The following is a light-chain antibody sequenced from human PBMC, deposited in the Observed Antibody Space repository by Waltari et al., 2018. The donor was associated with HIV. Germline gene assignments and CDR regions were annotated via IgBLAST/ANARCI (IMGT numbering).Light chain of an antibody. CDR3: QAWDSRTCV. CDR1: KLGDKY. J-gene: IGLJ2*01. V-gene: IGLV3-1*01. Sequence: SYDLTQPPSVSVSPGQPANITCSGDKLGDKYACWYQRKPGQSPVLVIYQDTKRPSGIPERFSGSNSGNTASLTISGTQAMDEADYYCQAWDSRTCVFGGGTKLTVL. CDR2: QDT.